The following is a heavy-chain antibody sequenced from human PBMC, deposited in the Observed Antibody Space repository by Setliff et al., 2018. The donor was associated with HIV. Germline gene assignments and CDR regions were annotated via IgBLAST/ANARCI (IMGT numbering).Heavy chain of an antibody. Sequence: SCTVSGDSITGRWLSWIRQPPGKGLEWTGNIYHNGFANYNPSLKSRLTISVDTSKNQVSLTLSSVTPADTAVYYCARHICGTTACYAVDVWGPGTMVTVSS. CDR2: IYHNGFA. D-gene: IGHD2-2*01. CDR1: GDSITGRW. CDR3: ARHICGTTACYAVDV. V-gene: IGHV4-59*11. J-gene: IGHJ3*01.